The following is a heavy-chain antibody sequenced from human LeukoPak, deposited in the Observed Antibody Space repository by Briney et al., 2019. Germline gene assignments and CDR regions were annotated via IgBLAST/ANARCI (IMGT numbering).Heavy chain of an antibody. CDR3: ARHRAAGGSYYYGADV. CDR2: INPGDSDT. V-gene: IGHV5-51*01. CDR1: GYTFRNYW. J-gene: IGHJ6*04. D-gene: IGHD6-13*01. Sequence: GESLKISCKGSGYTFRNYWIAWVRQMPGKGLEWMGIINPGDSDTRYSPSFQGQVTISADESTTTAYLQWSSLKASDTAMYYCARHRAAGGSYYYGADVWGKGTTVTVSS.